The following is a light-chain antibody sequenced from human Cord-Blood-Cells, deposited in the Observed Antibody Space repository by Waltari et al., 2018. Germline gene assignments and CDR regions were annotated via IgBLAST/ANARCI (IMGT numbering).Light chain of an antibody. V-gene: IGKV1-39*01. CDR1: QSISSY. Sequence: DIQMNQSPSSLSASVGDRVTITCRASQSISSYLNWYQQKPGKAPKLLIYSASSLQSGVPSRFSGSGSGTAFTLTISSLQPEDFATYYCQQSYSTPITFGQGTRLEIK. CDR2: SAS. J-gene: IGKJ5*01. CDR3: QQSYSTPIT.